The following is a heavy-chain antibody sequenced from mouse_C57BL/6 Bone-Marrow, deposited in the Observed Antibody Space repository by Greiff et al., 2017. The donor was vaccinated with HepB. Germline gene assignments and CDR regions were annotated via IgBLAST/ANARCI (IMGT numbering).Heavy chain of an antibody. CDR2: INPYNGGT. J-gene: IGHJ3*01. D-gene: IGHD1-1*01. V-gene: IGHV1-19*01. CDR1: GYTFTDYY. CDR3: ARKDYYGSSYFAY. Sequence: SGPVLVKPGASVKMSCKASGYTFTDYYMNWVKQSHGKSLEWIGVINPYNGGTSYNQKFKGKATLTVDKSSSTAYMELNSLTSEDSAVYYCARKDYYGSSYFAYWGQGTLVTVSA.